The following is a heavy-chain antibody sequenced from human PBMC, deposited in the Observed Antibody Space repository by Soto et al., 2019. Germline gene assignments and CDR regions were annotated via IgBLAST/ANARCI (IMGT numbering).Heavy chain of an antibody. D-gene: IGHD3-10*02. CDR3: TRLHGYYVPMG. J-gene: IGHJ4*02. V-gene: IGHV3-73*01. CDR2: IRSKANSYAT. CDR1: GFTFSGSA. Sequence: GGSLRLSCAASGFTFSGSAMHWVRQASGKGLEWVGRIRSKANSYATAYAASVKGRFTISRDDSKNTAYLQMNSLKTEDTAVYYCTRLHGYYVPMGWGQGTLVTVSS.